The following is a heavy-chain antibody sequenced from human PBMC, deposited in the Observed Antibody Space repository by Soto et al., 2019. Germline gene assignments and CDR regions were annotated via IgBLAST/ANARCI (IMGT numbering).Heavy chain of an antibody. Sequence: EVQLVESGGGLVKPGGSLRLSCAASGFTFSNAWMSWVRQAPGKGLEWVGRIKSKTDGGTTDYAAPVKGRFTISRDDSKNTLYLKMNSLKTEDTAVYYCTTDLSLPYCSGGSCYSIYWGQGTLVTVSS. J-gene: IGHJ4*02. CDR1: GFTFSNAW. D-gene: IGHD2-15*01. CDR3: TTDLSLPYCSGGSCYSIY. CDR2: IKSKTDGGTT. V-gene: IGHV3-15*01.